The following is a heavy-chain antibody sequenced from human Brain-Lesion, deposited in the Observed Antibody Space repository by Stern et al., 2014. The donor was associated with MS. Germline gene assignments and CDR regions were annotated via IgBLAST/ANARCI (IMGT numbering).Heavy chain of an antibody. CDR2: INPKSGGT. CDR1: GYTFTGYY. CDR3: ATYYYDSTGYTDF. D-gene: IGHD3-22*01. Sequence: QVQLLESGAEVKKPGASVKVSCKASGYTFTGYYMHWVRQAPGPGLELMGWINPKSGGTNYAQKFQGWVTMTRDTSINTAYMELSRLRSDDTAVYYCATYYYDSTGYTDFWGQGTLVTVSS. J-gene: IGHJ4*02. V-gene: IGHV1-2*04.